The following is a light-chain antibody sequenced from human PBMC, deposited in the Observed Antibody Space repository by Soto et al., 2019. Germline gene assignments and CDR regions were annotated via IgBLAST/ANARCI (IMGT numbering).Light chain of an antibody. J-gene: IGLJ3*02. CDR1: SSDVGGYNY. CDR2: EVS. CDR3: SSYTGSSTPV. Sequence: QSALTQPASVSGSPGQSITISCTGTSSDVGGYNYVSWYQHHPGKAPKLMIDEVSNRPSGVSNRLPGSKSGNTASLTISGLQAEDEADYYCSSYTGSSTPVFGGGTKLTVL. V-gene: IGLV2-14*01.